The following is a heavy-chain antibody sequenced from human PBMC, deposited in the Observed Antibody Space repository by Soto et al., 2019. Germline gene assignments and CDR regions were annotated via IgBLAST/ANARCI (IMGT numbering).Heavy chain of an antibody. CDR3: ERDRDYGGSAPDY. CDR1: GGSISSGDYY. CDR2: IYYSGST. D-gene: IGHD4-17*01. V-gene: IGHV4-30-4*02. J-gene: IGHJ4*02. Sequence: SETLSLTCTVSGGSISSGDYYWSWIRQPPGKGLEWIGYIYYSGSTYYNPSLKSRFTISRDNANNFLYLQMNSLRPEDTALYYCERDRDYGGSAPDYWGQGTLVTVSS.